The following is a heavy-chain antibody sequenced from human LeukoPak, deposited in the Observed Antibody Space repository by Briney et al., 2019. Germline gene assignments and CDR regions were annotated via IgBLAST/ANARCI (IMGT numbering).Heavy chain of an antibody. Sequence: GGSLRLSCAASVFSFKDYWMSWVRQAPGEGREWVADITPGGSGKTYVDSVKGGFTISSDNATQSLYLQMDTLTAEDPAVSYCVTLWTRHERDSWGQGTLVTV. CDR2: ITPGGSGK. D-gene: IGHD3/OR15-3a*01. CDR3: VTLWTRHERDS. V-gene: IGHV3-7*01. CDR1: VFSFKDYW. J-gene: IGHJ4*02.